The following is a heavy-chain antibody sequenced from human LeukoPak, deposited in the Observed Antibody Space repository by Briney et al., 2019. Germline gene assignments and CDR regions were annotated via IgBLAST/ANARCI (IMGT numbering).Heavy chain of an antibody. CDR1: GGSLSGYY. D-gene: IGHD3-3*01. CDR2: INHSGST. V-gene: IGHV4-34*01. CDR3: ARFAPITIFGGP. Sequence: PSETLSLTCAVYGGSLSGYYWNWIRQPPGKGLEWIGEINHSGSTNYNPSLKSRVTISVDTSKYQFSLRLTSVTAADTAVYYCARFAPITIFGGPWGQGTLVTVSS. J-gene: IGHJ5*02.